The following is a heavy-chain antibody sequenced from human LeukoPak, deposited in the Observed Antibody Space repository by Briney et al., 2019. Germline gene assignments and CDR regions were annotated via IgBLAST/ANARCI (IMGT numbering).Heavy chain of an antibody. CDR3: ARATTTGWYADY. Sequence: SETLSLTCTVSGGAISSYYWSWIRQPPGKGLEWIGYIYYSGSTNYNPSLYSRVTISVDTSKNQFSLILSSVTAADTAVYHCARATTTGWYADYWGQGTLVTVSS. J-gene: IGHJ4*02. CDR1: GGAISSYY. D-gene: IGHD6-19*01. V-gene: IGHV4-59*01. CDR2: IYYSGST.